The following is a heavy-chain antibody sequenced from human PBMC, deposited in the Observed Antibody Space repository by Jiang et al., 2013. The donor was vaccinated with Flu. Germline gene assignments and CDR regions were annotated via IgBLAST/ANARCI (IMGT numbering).Heavy chain of an antibody. CDR1: YA. Sequence: YAMNWVRQAPGQGLEWMGWINTNTGDPTYAQGFTGRFVFSLDTSVSTAYLQISSLKAEDTAVYYCVRDPDDTDYWGQGTLVTVSS. V-gene: IGHV7-4-1*02. CDR3: VRDPDDTDY. D-gene: IGHD1-1*01. CDR2: INTNTGDP. J-gene: IGHJ4*02.